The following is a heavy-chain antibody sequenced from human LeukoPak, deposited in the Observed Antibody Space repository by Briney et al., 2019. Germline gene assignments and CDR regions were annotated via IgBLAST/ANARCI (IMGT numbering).Heavy chain of an antibody. CDR3: ARDLSGWYYFDY. CDR1: GFTVSSNY. D-gene: IGHD6-19*01. Sequence: GGSLRLSCAASGFTVSSNYMSWVRQAPGKGLEWVSVIYSGGSTCYADSVKGRFTISRDNSKNTLYLQMNSLRAEDTAVYYCARDLSGWYYFDYWGQGTLVTVSS. J-gene: IGHJ4*02. V-gene: IGHV3-66*02. CDR2: IYSGGST.